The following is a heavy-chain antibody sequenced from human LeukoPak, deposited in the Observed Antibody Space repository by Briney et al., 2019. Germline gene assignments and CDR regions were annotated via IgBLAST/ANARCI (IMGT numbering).Heavy chain of an antibody. V-gene: IGHV3-23*01. J-gene: IGHJ3*02. CDR3: ARAPPYYDFWSGYYRLLVSAFDI. CDR2: ISGGSGST. CDR1: GFTFSSYA. Sequence: GGSLGLSCAASGFTFSSYAMSWVRQAPGKGLAWVSTISGGSGSTYCADSVKGRFTIYRDNSKNTLYLQMNSLRDEDTAVYYCARAPPYYDFWSGYYRLLVSAFDIWGQGTMVTVSS. D-gene: IGHD3-3*01.